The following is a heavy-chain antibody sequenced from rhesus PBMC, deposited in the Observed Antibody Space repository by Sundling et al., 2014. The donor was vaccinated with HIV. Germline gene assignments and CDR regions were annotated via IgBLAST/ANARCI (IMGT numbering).Heavy chain of an antibody. Sequence: QVQLQESGPGLGEAFGDPCPLTCAVSGASISNKYWSWIRQAPGKGLEWIGRIYGRGGSTDYNPSLKSRVTISIDTSKNQFSLQLYSVTAADTAVYYCARDRGYSGYSYEGLDSWGQGVVVTVSS. CDR1: GASISNKY. CDR3: ARDRGYSGYSYEGLDS. J-gene: IGHJ6*01. CDR2: IYGRGGST. V-gene: IGHV4S2*01. D-gene: IGHD5-42*01.